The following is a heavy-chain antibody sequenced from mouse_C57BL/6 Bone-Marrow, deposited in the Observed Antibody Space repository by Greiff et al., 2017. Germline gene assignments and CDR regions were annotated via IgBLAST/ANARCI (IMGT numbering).Heavy chain of an antibody. V-gene: IGHV1-69*01. J-gene: IGHJ2*01. CDR2: IDPSDSYT. D-gene: IGHD2-5*01. CDR1: GYTFTSYW. Sequence: QVQLQQPGAELVMPGASVKLSCKASGYTFTSYWMPWVKQRPGQGLEWIGEIDPSDSYTNSNQKFKGKSTLTVDKSSSTAYMQLSSLTSEDSAVYYCAAYYSNYVDYWGQGTTLTVSS. CDR3: AAYYSNYVDY.